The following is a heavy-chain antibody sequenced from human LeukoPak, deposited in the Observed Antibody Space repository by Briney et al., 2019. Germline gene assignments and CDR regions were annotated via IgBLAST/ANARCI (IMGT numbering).Heavy chain of an antibody. V-gene: IGHV3-7*01. CDR2: INQDGDEK. CDR3: ARAEVEGSWSTFHYFYGMDV. Sequence: GGSLRLSCTASGFTFRTYWMNWVRRAPGKGLEWVAKINQDGDEKYYVGSVQGRCTISRDNANASVFLKLSSLRAEDTGVYYCARAEVEGSWSTFHYFYGMDVWGQGTTVTVSS. CDR1: GFTFRTYW. J-gene: IGHJ6*02. D-gene: IGHD6-13*01.